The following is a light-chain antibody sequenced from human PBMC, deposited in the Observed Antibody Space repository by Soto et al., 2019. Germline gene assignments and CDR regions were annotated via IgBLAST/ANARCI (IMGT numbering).Light chain of an antibody. CDR2: AAS. CDR1: QGISSY. V-gene: IGKV1-27*01. CDR3: QKYDSASSPT. Sequence: DIQMTQSPSSLSASVGDRVTVTWRASQGISSYLAWYQQKPGKVPKLLIFAASTLQPGVPSRFSGSGSGTDFTLTIRSLQPEDVATYYCQKYDSASSPTFGGGTKVEIK. J-gene: IGKJ4*01.